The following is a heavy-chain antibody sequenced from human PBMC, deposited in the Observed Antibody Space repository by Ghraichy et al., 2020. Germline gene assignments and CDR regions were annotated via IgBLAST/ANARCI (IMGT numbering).Heavy chain of an antibody. D-gene: IGHD3-10*01. CDR2: IYPGDSDT. Sequence: GESLNISCKGSGYSFTSYWIGWVRQMPGKGLEWMGIIYPGDSDTRYSPSFQGQVTISADKSISTAYLQWSSLKASDTAMYYCATTWGPGGFGESPPYYYGMDVWGQGTTVTVSS. J-gene: IGHJ6*02. CDR1: GYSFTSYW. CDR3: ATTWGPGGFGESPPYYYGMDV. V-gene: IGHV5-51*01.